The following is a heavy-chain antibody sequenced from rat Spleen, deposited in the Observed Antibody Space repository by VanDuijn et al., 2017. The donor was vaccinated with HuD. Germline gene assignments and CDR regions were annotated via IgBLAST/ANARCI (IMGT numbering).Heavy chain of an antibody. Sequence: EVQLVESDGGLVQPGRSLKLSCAASGFTFSDYAMAWVRQAPKKGLEWVAYISTGGSNTFYRDSVKGRFTISRDNDNSTLHLQMGSLRSEDTATYYCTTWDYYDNRFDYWGQGVMVTVSS. D-gene: IGHD1-6*01. CDR1: GFTFSDYA. CDR3: TTWDYYDNRFDY. CDR2: ISTGGSNT. V-gene: IGHV5-27*01. J-gene: IGHJ2*01.